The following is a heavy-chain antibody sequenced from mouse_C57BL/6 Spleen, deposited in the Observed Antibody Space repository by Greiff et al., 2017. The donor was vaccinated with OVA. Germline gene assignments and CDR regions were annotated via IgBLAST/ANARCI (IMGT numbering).Heavy chain of an antibody. J-gene: IGHJ3*01. CDR1: GFTFSSYA. Sequence: EVHLVESGGGLVKPGGSLKLSCAASGFTFSSYAMSWVRQTPEKRLEWVATISDGGSYTYYPDNVKGRFTISRDNAKNNLYLQMSHLKSEDTAMYYCARGLGKAWFAYWGQGTLVTVSA. D-gene: IGHD4-1*01. V-gene: IGHV5-4*01. CDR3: ARGLGKAWFAY. CDR2: ISDGGSYT.